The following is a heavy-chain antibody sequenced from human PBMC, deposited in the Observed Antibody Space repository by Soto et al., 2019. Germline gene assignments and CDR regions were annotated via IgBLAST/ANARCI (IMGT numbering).Heavy chain of an antibody. CDR3: AKDGERDVVVPDYFQH. J-gene: IGHJ1*01. Sequence: GGSLRLSCAASGFTFSSYAMSWVRQAPGKGLEWVSAISGSGGSTYYADPVKGRFTISRDNSKNTLYLQMNSLRAEDTAVYYCAKDGERDVVVPDYFQHWGQGTLVTVSS. D-gene: IGHD2-2*01. CDR1: GFTFSSYA. V-gene: IGHV3-23*01. CDR2: ISGSGGST.